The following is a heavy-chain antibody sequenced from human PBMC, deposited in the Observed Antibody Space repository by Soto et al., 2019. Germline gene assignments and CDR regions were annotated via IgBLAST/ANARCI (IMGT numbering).Heavy chain of an antibody. CDR1: GFTFSANA. CDR3: ARDKIKGAPDYLDA. CDR2: IAYDGTIK. Sequence: QEQLVESGGDVVQPGRSLTLSCAASGFTFSANAMHWVRQAPGKGLEWVAVIAYDGTIKIYRDSVKGRFTISRDDSKSTLELQMNSLRPEDTGVYYCARDKIKGAPDYLDAWGQGTLVTVSS. J-gene: IGHJ4*02. D-gene: IGHD1-26*01. V-gene: IGHV3-30-3*01.